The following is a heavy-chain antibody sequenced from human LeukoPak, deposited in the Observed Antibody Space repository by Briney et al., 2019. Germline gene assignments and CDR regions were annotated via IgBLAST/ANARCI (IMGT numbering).Heavy chain of an antibody. CDR1: GFIFSDYS. D-gene: IGHD3-10*01. V-gene: IGHV3-11*03. Sequence: GGSLRLSCAASGFIFSDYSMSWMRQAPGGGVEWCSYISTHSTYTHYADSVRGRFTISRDNAKNSLYLQMKTLRAEDTAAYYCATYYSASGSSDWGQGTLVTVSS. J-gene: IGHJ4*02. CDR2: ISTHSTYT. CDR3: ATYYSASGSSD.